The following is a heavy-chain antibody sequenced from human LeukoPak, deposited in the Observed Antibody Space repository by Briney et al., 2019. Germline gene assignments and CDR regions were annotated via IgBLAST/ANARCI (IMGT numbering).Heavy chain of an antibody. D-gene: IGHD2-2*01. CDR1: GGSFSNYY. V-gene: IGHV4-34*01. J-gene: IGHJ4*02. CDR3: ARGPDCSSTSCAADF. Sequence: SETLSLTCAVYGGSFSNYYWSWIRQPPGKGLEWIGEINHSGSTNYNPCLKSRVTISVDTSKNQFSLKLSSVTDADTAVYYCARGPDCSSTSCAADFWGQGSLVTVSS. CDR2: INHSGST.